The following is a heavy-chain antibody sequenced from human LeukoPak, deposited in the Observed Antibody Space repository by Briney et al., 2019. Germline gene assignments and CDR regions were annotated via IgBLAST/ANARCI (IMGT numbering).Heavy chain of an antibody. CDR2: ISAYNGNT. Sequence: ASVKVSCKASGYTFTSYGISWVRQAPGQGLEWMGWISAYNGNTDYPQKLQGRVTMTTDTSTSTVYMELRSLRSDDTAMYYCARVFRGQYAFDFWGQGTMVTVSS. D-gene: IGHD3-16*01. CDR1: GYTFTSYG. V-gene: IGHV1-18*01. CDR3: ARVFRGQYAFDF. J-gene: IGHJ3*01.